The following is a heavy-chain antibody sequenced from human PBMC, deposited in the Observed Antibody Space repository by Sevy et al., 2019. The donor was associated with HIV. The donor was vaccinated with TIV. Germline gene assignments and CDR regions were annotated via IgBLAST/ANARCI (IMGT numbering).Heavy chain of an antibody. V-gene: IGHV3-30*02. J-gene: IGHJ5*02. Sequence: GGSLRLSCAASGFTFNFHGMHWVRQAPGKGLEWVAFIWHDGSNKYMADSVKGRFTISRDNSKNPLFLQMNSLTVEETAVYYCARETDNSARWLDPWGQGTLVTVSS. D-gene: IGHD4-4*01. CDR1: GFTFNFHG. CDR3: ARETDNSARWLDP. CDR2: IWHDGSNK.